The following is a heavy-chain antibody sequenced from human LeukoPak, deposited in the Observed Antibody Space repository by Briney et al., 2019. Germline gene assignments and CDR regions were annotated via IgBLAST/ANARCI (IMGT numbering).Heavy chain of an antibody. Sequence: PGGSLRLSCAASGFTFSSYSMNWVRQAPGKGLEWVSSISSSSSYIYYADSVKGRFTISRDNAKNSLYLQMNSLRAEDTAVYYCARDRGVRGIAARLAQFDPWGQGTLVTVSS. CDR2: ISSSSSYI. D-gene: IGHD6-6*01. J-gene: IGHJ5*02. CDR3: ARDRGVRGIAARLAQFDP. CDR1: GFTFSSYS. V-gene: IGHV3-21*01.